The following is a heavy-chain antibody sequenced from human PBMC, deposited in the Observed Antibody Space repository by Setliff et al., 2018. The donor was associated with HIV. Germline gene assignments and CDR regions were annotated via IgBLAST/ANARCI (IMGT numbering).Heavy chain of an antibody. J-gene: IGHJ3*02. CDR1: GYTFNNYA. D-gene: IGHD3-10*01. CDR3: ARGGDRMQIWSRFPFDI. CDR2: INTNTGSP. Sequence: ASVKVSCKASGYTFNNYALYWVRQAPGQGFEWMGWINTNTGSPTYAQGLTRRFVFSLDPSVRTAYLQITGLKAEDTAVYYCARGGDRMQIWSRFPFDIWGQGTMVTV. V-gene: IGHV7-4-1*02.